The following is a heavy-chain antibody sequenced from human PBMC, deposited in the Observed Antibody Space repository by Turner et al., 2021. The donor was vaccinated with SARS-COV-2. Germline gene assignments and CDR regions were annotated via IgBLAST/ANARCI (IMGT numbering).Heavy chain of an antibody. CDR2: IWYDGSNK. V-gene: IGHV3-33*01. CDR1: GFTFRSYG. D-gene: IGHD2-21*01. CDR3: ARNRVDCGGDCYSFDY. J-gene: IGHJ4*02. Sequence: QVQLVESGGGVVQPGRSLGVSCAASGFTFRSYGMHWVRQAPGKGLEWVAIIWYDGSNKYYADSVKGRFTISRDNSKNTLYLQMNSLRAEDTAVYYCARNRVDCGGDCYSFDYWGQGTLVTVSS.